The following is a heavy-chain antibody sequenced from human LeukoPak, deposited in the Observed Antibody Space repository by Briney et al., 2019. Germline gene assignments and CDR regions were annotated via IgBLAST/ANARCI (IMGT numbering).Heavy chain of an antibody. V-gene: IGHV1-18*01. CDR1: GYTFTSYG. Sequence: ASVKVSCKASGYTFTSYGISWVRQAPGQGLERMGWISAYNGNTNYAQKLQGRVTMTTDTSTSTAYMELRSLRSEDTAVYYCARDRRYCSSTSCYAVLVYWFDPWGQGTLVTVSS. CDR3: ARDRRYCSSTSCYAVLVYWFDP. J-gene: IGHJ5*02. CDR2: ISAYNGNT. D-gene: IGHD2-2*01.